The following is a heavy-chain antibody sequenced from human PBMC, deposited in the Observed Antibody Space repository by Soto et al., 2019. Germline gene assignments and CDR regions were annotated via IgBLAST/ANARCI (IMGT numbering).Heavy chain of an antibody. CDR1: GFTFSSYA. CDR2: ISGSGGST. J-gene: IGHJ6*02. D-gene: IGHD2-2*02. CDR3: ARGGWGRCSSTSCYTTAYYYYGMDV. Sequence: EGQVWESGGGLVQPGGSLRLSCEASGFTFSSYAMTWVRQAPGKGLEWVSGISGSGGSTYYADSVKGRFTISRDNSKNTVNLHLSSLRSEDTAVYYCARGGWGRCSSTSCYTTAYYYYGMDVWGQGTTVTVSS. V-gene: IGHV3-23*01.